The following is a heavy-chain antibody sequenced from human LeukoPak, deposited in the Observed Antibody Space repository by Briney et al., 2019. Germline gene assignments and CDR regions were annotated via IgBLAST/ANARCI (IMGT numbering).Heavy chain of an antibody. CDR2: IKQDGSEK. Sequence: GGSLRLSCAASGFTFSSYWMGWVRQAPGKGLEWVANIKQDGSEKYSKNSLYLQMNSLRAEDTAVYYCAKAYDQKGMDVWGQGTTVTVSS. D-gene: IGHD3-3*01. J-gene: IGHJ6*02. V-gene: IGHV3-7*01. CDR1: GFTFSSYW. CDR3: AKAYDQKGMDV.